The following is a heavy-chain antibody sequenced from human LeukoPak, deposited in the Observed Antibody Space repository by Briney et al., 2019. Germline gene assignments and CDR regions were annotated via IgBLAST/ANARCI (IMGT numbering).Heavy chain of an antibody. CDR2: ISWNSGSI. J-gene: IGHJ4*02. CDR1: GFTFDDYA. V-gene: IGHV3-9*03. CDR3: AKAGYSYGQIDY. D-gene: IGHD5-18*01. Sequence: GGSLRLSCAASGFTFDDYAMHWVRQAPGKGLEWVSGISWNSGSIGYADSVKGRFTISRDNAKNSLYLQMNSLRAEDMALYYCAKAGYSYGQIDYWGQGTLVTVSS.